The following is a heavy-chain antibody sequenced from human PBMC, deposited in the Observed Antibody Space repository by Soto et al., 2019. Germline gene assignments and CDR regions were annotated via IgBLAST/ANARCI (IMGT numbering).Heavy chain of an antibody. CDR2: IYYSGST. Sequence: GCCRSSIKQHPGKGLEWIGYIYYSGSTYYNPSLKGRVTISVDTSKNQFSLKLSSVTAADAAVYYCARAVVVVSNWFDPWGQGTLVTVSS. CDR1: GCC. J-gene: IGHJ5*02. D-gene: IGHD2-15*01. CDR3: ARAVVVVSNWFDP. V-gene: IGHV4-31*02.